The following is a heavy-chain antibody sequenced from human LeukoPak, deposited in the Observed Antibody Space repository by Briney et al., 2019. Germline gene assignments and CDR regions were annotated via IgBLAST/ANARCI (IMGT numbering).Heavy chain of an antibody. CDR2: ISYDGSDK. CDR3: TRGGRSFGGMDV. J-gene: IGHJ6*02. Sequence: GRSLGLSCEASGFTFSSYGMHWVRQAPGGGLEWVAVISYDGSDKKYGDSAKGRFTISRDNSKNTLYLQMNSLRAEDTAVYYCTRGGRSFGGMDVWGQGTTVTVSS. V-gene: IGHV3-30*03. CDR1: GFTFSSYG. D-gene: IGHD2-15*01.